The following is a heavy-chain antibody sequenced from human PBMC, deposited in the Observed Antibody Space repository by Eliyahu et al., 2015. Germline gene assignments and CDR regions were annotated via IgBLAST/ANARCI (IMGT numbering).Heavy chain of an antibody. CDR1: XFXFXXYG. D-gene: IGHD1/OR15-1a*01. V-gene: IGHV3-30*18. Sequence: QAQLVESGGGVVQPGRSLRLSXXASXFXFXXYGMHWARQAPGKGLEWVASISNDGATKYQADSVKGRFTISRDNSRYTLFLQMDSLKPEDTAVYFCAKTTTETTHSLYGMDVWGQGTTVTVSS. CDR3: AKTTTETTHSLYGMDV. CDR2: ISNDGATK. J-gene: IGHJ6*02.